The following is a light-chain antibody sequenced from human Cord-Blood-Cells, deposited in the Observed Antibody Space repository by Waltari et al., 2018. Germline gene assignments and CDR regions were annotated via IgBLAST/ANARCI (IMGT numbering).Light chain of an antibody. V-gene: IGLV1-47*01. Sequence: QSVLTQPPSASGTPGQRVTISCSGSSSTTGSNYVYWHQQLPGTAPKLLTYRNNQRPSGVPALSSGSNAATSAFLVISGLRSEDEADYYCAAWDDSLSGLFGRGTKLTVL. CDR1: SSTTGSNY. J-gene: IGLJ3*02. CDR3: AAWDDSLSGL. CDR2: RNN.